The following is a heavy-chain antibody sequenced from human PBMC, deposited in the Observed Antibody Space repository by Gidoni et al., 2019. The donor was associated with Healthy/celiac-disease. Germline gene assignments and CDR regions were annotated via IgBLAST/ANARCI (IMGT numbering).Heavy chain of an antibody. CDR2: IYYTGST. CDR3: ASNRVVRGVIIPSFDY. D-gene: IGHD3-10*01. Sequence: QVQLQESGPGLVKPSQTLSLTCTVSGGSISSGGYYWSWIRQHPGKDLEWIGYIYYTGSTYYNPYLKSRVTISVDTSKNQFSLKLSSVTAADTAVYYCASNRVVRGVIIPSFDYWGQGTLVTVSS. J-gene: IGHJ4*02. CDR1: GGSISSGGYY. V-gene: IGHV4-31*03.